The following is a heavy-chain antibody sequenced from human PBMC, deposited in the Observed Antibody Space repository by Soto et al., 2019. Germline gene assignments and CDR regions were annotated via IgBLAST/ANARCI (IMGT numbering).Heavy chain of an antibody. J-gene: IGHJ6*02. CDR2: IYSGGST. V-gene: IGHV3-53*02. CDR3: ARAGIRAVDRKQYSSSWPKNYSMDV. D-gene: IGHD6-13*01. Sequence: EVQLVETGGGLIQPGGSLRLSCAASGFTVSSNYMSWVRQAPGKGLEWVSVIYSGGSTYYADSVKGRFTISRDNSKNTQYLQRNSLRDDDTAVYYCARAGIRAVDRKQYSSSWPKNYSMDVWGQGTTVTVSS. CDR1: GFTVSSNY.